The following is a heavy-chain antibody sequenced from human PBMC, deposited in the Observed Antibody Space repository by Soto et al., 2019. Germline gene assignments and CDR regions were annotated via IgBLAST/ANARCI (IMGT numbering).Heavy chain of an antibody. Sequence: ASVKVSCKASGYTFTSYAMHWVRQAPGQRLEWMGWINAGNGNTKYSQKFQGRVTITRDTSASTAYMELSSLRSEDTAVYYCARLDTAMDHLDYWGQGTLVTVS. J-gene: IGHJ4*02. V-gene: IGHV1-3*01. CDR3: ARLDTAMDHLDY. D-gene: IGHD5-18*01. CDR1: GYTFTSYA. CDR2: INAGNGNT.